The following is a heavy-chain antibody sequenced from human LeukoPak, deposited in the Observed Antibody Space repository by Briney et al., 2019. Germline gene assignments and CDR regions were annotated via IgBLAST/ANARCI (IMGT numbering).Heavy chain of an antibody. J-gene: IGHJ4*02. D-gene: IGHD3-22*01. CDR2: INHSGST. Sequence: PSETLSLTCAVYGGSFSGYYWSWIRQPPGKGLEWIGEINHSGSTNYNPSLKSRVTISVDTSKNQFSLKLSFVTAADTAVYYCARGDSSGYYHFDYWGQGTLVTVSS. CDR3: ARGDSSGYYHFDY. V-gene: IGHV4-34*01. CDR1: GGSFSGYY.